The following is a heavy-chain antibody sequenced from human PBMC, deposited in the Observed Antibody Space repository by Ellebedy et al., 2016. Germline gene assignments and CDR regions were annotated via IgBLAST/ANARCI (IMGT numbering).Heavy chain of an antibody. V-gene: IGHV1-69*13. Sequence: SVKVSXXASGGTFSSYAISWVRQAPGQGLEWMGGIIPIFGTANYAQKFQGRVTITADESTSTAYMELSSLRSEDTAVYYCARDPTYYDFWSGPPNYYYYYMDVWGKGTTVTVSS. J-gene: IGHJ6*03. CDR1: GGTFSSYA. D-gene: IGHD3-3*01. CDR3: ARDPTYYDFWSGPPNYYYYYMDV. CDR2: IIPIFGTA.